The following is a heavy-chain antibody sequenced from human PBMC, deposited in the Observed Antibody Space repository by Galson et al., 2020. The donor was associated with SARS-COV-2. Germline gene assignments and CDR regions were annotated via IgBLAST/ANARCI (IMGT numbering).Heavy chain of an antibody. D-gene: IGHD3-3*01. Sequence: GGSLRLSCAASGFTFSKNWMTWVRQAPGKGLEWVAKIDQGGTDEYYVDSVKGRFTISRDNAKNSLYLQMNNVRVEDTAVYYCARVGRSINWTGYGYDAFDIWGQGTMVTVSS. J-gene: IGHJ3*02. CDR1: GFTFSKNW. V-gene: IGHV3-7*03. CDR3: ARVGRSINWTGYGYDAFDI. CDR2: IDQGGTDE.